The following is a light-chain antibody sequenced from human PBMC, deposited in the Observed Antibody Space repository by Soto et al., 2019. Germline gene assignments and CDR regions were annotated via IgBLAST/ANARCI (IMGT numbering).Light chain of an antibody. CDR3: QQHGSSPPT. CDR2: GAS. J-gene: IGKJ1*01. CDR1: QSVSNSY. Sequence: EIVLTQSPGTLSLSPGERATLSCRASQSVSNSYLAWYQQKPGQAPRLLFYGASRRATGIPERFSGSGSGTDFTLTISRLEPEDFAVYYCQQHGSSPPTFGQGTKVEIK. V-gene: IGKV3-20*01.